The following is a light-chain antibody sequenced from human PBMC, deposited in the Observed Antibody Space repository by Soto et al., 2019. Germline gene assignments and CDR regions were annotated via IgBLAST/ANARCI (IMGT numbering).Light chain of an antibody. V-gene: IGKV1-5*03. Sequence: DIQMTQSPSTLSASVGDSVTITCRASQSISHWLAWYQQKPGKAPKLLIYKASNLESGVPSGFSGSGSGTEFTLTISSLQPDDFATYYCQQYTGYPVTFGQGTRLEIK. CDR3: QQYTGYPVT. CDR2: KAS. CDR1: QSISHW. J-gene: IGKJ5*01.